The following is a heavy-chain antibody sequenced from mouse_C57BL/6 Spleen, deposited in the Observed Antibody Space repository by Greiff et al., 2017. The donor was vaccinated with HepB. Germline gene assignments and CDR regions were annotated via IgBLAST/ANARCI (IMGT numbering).Heavy chain of an antibody. Sequence: VKLQESGAELVRPGTSVKVSCKASGYAFTNYLIEWVKQRPGQGLEWIGVINPGSGGTNYNEKFKGKATLTADKSSSTAYMQLSSLTSEDSAVYFCARDGYHYYAMDYWGQGTSVTVSS. CDR3: ARDGYHYYAMDY. CDR2: INPGSGGT. V-gene: IGHV1-54*01. D-gene: IGHD2-3*01. CDR1: GYAFTNYL. J-gene: IGHJ4*01.